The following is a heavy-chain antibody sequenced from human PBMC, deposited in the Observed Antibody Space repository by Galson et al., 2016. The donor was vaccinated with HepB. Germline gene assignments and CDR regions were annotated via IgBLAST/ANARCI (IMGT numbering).Heavy chain of an antibody. CDR1: GFTFNIYA. CDR3: AKCAGYGQRVENDY. D-gene: IGHD5-12*01. CDR2: ISASGGST. J-gene: IGHJ4*02. Sequence: SLRLSCAASGFTFNIYAMSWVRQAPGKGLEWVSGISASGGSTYYADSVKGLFTISRDNSKNTLYLQMNSLRAEDTAVYYCAKCAGYGQRVENDYWGQGTLVTFSS. V-gene: IGHV3-23*01.